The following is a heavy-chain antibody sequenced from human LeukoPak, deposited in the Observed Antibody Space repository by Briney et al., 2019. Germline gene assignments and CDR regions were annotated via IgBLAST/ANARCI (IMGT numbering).Heavy chain of an antibody. J-gene: IGHJ4*02. CDR2: ISGSGGST. CDR1: GFTFSSYA. CDR3: AKLKNLVVVAANDY. D-gene: IGHD2-15*01. Sequence: GSLRLSCAASGFTFSSYAMSWVRHAPGKGLEWVSAISGSGGSTYYADSVKGRFTISRDNSKNTLYLQMNSLRAEDTAVYYCAKLKNLVVVAANDYWGQGTLVTVSS. V-gene: IGHV3-23*01.